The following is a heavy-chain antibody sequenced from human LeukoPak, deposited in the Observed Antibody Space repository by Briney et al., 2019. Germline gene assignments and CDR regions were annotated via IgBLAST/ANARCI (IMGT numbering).Heavy chain of an antibody. Sequence: PGGSLRLSCAASGFTFSSYGMHWVRQAPGKGLEWVAFIRYDGSNKYYADSVKGRFTISRDNAKNLLYLQMNTLRAEDTAIYYCARVKSRTDYVFDYWGQGTLVTVSS. CDR1: GFTFSSYG. CDR3: ARVKSRTDYVFDY. J-gene: IGHJ4*02. D-gene: IGHD4-17*01. V-gene: IGHV3-30*02. CDR2: IRYDGSNK.